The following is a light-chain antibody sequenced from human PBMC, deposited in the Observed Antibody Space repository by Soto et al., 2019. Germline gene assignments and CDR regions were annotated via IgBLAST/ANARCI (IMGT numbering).Light chain of an antibody. CDR3: QQYNSYWAWT. Sequence: DIQMTQSPSTLSASVGDRVTITCRASQSISSWLAWYQQKPGKAPKLLIYKASSLESGVPSRFSGSGSGTEFTLTISSLQPDDFATYYCQQYNSYWAWTFGQGTKLDIK. CDR1: QSISSW. J-gene: IGKJ1*01. CDR2: KAS. V-gene: IGKV1-5*03.